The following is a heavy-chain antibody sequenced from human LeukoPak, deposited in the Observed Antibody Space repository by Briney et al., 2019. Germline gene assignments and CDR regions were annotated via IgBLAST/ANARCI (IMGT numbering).Heavy chain of an antibody. D-gene: IGHD3-10*01. CDR1: GGTFSSYA. CDR3: ARDKYYYGSGSYQRFDY. CDR2: IIPILGIA. V-gene: IGHV1-69*04. J-gene: IGHJ4*02. Sequence: GASVKVSCKASGGTFSSYAISWVRQAPGQGLEWMGRIIPILGIANYAQKFQGRVTITADKSTGTAYMELSSLRSEDTAVYYCARDKYYYGSGSYQRFDYWGQGTLVTVSS.